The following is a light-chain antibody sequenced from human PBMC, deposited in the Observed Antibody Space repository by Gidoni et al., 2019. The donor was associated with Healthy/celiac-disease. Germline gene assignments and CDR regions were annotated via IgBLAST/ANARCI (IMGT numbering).Light chain of an antibody. Sequence: IQMTQSPSSLSASVGDRVTITCRANQGISNYLAWYQQKPGKVPKLLIYAASTLQSGVPSRFSGSGSGTDFTLTISSLQPEDVATYYCQKYNSALTWTFGQGTKVEIK. V-gene: IGKV1-27*01. CDR2: AAS. CDR3: QKYNSALTWT. J-gene: IGKJ1*01. CDR1: QGISNY.